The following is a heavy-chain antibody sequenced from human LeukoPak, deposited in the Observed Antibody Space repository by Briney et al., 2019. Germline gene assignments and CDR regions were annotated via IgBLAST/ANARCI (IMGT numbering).Heavy chain of an antibody. J-gene: IGHJ4*02. CDR1: GGSIGFSY. D-gene: IGHD3-16*01. CDR2: KFVIGIA. CDR3: ARHGGGVRSPFDY. V-gene: IGHV4-59*08. Sequence: SETLCLTCTLPGGSIGFSYWSWIRQSPGKGLEWIGYKFVIGIANYTPSLKSRVTLSIDTSKSQFSMNLRSAAAADTDVYYCARHGGGVRSPFDYWGQGTVVTVSS.